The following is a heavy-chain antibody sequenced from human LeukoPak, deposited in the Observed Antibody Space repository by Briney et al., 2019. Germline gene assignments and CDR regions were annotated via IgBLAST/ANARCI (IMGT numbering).Heavy chain of an antibody. Sequence: PGGSLRLSCAASGFSFSTYGMFWVRQAPGKGLEWVGVISYDGSNQYYADSVKGRFTISRDNSKNTLYLQMDSLRAEDTAVYYCAKGDFWNALGEYFLYWGQGILVTVSS. CDR2: ISYDGSNQ. J-gene: IGHJ1*01. D-gene: IGHD3-3*01. V-gene: IGHV3-33*05. CDR3: AKGDFWNALGEYFLY. CDR1: GFSFSTYG.